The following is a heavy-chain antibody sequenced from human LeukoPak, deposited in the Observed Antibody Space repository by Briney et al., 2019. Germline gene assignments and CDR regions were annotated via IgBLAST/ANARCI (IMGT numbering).Heavy chain of an antibody. V-gene: IGHV5-51*01. Sequence: GECLKISCKGSGYTFTSYWIAWVRQMPGKGLEWMGVIYPGDSHTTYSPSFQGQVTISADKSISTAYLQWSSLKASDTAMYYCARSHYYESSGYFDYWGQGTLVTVSS. CDR2: IYPGDSHT. D-gene: IGHD3-22*01. CDR1: GYTFTSYW. J-gene: IGHJ4*02. CDR3: ARSHYYESSGYFDY.